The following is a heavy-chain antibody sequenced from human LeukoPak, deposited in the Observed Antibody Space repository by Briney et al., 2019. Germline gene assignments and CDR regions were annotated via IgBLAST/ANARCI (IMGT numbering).Heavy chain of an antibody. J-gene: IGHJ4*02. CDR2: INHSGST. CDR3: ARRAGQYDY. V-gene: IGHV4-34*01. Sequence: SETLSLTCAVYGGSFSSYYWSWIRQPPGKGLEWIGEINHSGSTNYNPSLKSRVTISIDTSKNQFSLKLSSVTAADTAVYYCARRAGQYDYWGQGTLVTVSS. CDR1: GGSFSSYY. D-gene: IGHD3-10*01.